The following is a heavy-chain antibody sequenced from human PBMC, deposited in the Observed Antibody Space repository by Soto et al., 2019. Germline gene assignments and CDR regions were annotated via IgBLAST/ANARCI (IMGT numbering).Heavy chain of an antibody. V-gene: IGHV1-69*12. Sequence: QVQLVQSGAEVKKPGSSVKVSCKASGGTFSSYAISWVRQAPGQGLEWMGGIIPIFGTANYAQKFQGRVTITADDSTSTAYMELSSLRSEDTAVYYCATSRREHYRRKYYFDYWGQGTLVTVSS. CDR3: ATSRREHYRRKYYFDY. D-gene: IGHD1-26*01. CDR2: IIPIFGTA. CDR1: GGTFSSYA. J-gene: IGHJ4*02.